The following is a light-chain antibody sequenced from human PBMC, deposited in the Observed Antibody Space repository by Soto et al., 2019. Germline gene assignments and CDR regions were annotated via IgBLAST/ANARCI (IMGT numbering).Light chain of an antibody. CDR1: QSISNW. V-gene: IGKV1-5*03. J-gene: IGKJ4*01. CDR2: KAS. CDR3: QQYNGYRLA. Sequence: DIQMTQSPSSLSASVGDRVTFTCRASQSISNWLAWYQQKPGKAPKLLIYKASTLESGVPSRFSGSGSGTEFTLTISSLQADDFAIYYCQQYNGYRLAFGGGNKVEIK.